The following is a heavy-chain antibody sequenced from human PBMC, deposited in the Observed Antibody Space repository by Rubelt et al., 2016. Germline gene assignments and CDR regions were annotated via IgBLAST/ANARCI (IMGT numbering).Heavy chain of an antibody. D-gene: IGHD6-13*01. Sequence: QVQLVQSGVEVKKPGASVKVSCKASGYTFTSYYVHWVRQAPGQGLEWMGWINPNNSKTEYAQKFQGRVTLTRDTSTTTAYMELTRLKSYDTAVYYCATLTTAAGDYWGQGTLVIVSS. CDR1: GYTFTSYY. CDR3: ATLTTAAGDY. V-gene: IGHV1-2*02. J-gene: IGHJ4*02. CDR2: INPNNSKT.